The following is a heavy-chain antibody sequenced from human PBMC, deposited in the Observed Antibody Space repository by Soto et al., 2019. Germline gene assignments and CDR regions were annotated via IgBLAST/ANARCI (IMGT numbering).Heavy chain of an antibody. J-gene: IGHJ5*02. Sequence: QVQLVESGGGLVKPGGSLRLSCAASGIVFSDYMSWVRQAPGKGLEWLSYISGSGRTIYSADSVKGRFTISRDNATNSLYLQMNDVRTEDTAVYYCARLPLPWGWFDPWGQGALVPVSS. D-gene: IGHD3-16*01. CDR3: ARLPLPWGWFDP. V-gene: IGHV3-11*01. CDR1: GIVFSDY. CDR2: ISGSGRTI.